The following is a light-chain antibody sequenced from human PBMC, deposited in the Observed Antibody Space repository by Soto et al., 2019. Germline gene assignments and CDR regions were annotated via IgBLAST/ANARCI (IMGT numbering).Light chain of an antibody. CDR3: QQFNSFSPWT. V-gene: IGKV1-5*03. CDR1: QIITTY. CDR2: KAS. J-gene: IGKJ1*01. Sequence: DIQMTHSPSTLSASVGYRVTITFGSSQIITTYLAWYQQKPGKAPKLLIYKASTLDSGVPSRFSGSGSGTQFTLTISSLQPDDVATYYCQQFNSFSPWTFGQGTKVDIK.